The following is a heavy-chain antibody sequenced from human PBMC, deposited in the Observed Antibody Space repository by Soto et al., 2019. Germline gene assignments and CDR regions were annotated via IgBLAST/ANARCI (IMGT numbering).Heavy chain of an antibody. CDR2: ISGSGGVT. CDR3: AKIHSGSSEDAFDV. J-gene: IGHJ3*01. CDR1: GFTFSSYA. Sequence: PGGSLRLSCAASGFTFSSYAMSWVRQGPGKGLEWVTLISGSGGVTDYADSVKGRFTVSRDNSKNTMYLELNSLTAGDTAIYYCAKIHSGSSEDAFDVWGQGTVVTV. D-gene: IGHD6-19*01. V-gene: IGHV3-23*01.